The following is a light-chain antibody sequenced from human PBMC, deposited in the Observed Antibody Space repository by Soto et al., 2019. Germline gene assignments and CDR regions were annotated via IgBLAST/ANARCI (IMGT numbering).Light chain of an antibody. CDR3: QQYGSTGT. Sequence: EIVLTQSPGTLSLSPGERATLSCRASQSVSSNYLAWYQQKPGQAPRLLIYGASSRATGIPDRFSGSGSGTDFTLTISRLETEDFAVYYCQQYGSTGTFGQGTKLEIK. V-gene: IGKV3-20*01. CDR2: GAS. J-gene: IGKJ2*01. CDR1: QSVSSNY.